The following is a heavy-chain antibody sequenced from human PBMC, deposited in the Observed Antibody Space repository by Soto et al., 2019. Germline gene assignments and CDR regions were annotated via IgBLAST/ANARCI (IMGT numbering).Heavy chain of an antibody. J-gene: IGHJ4*02. CDR1: GGSISSYY. D-gene: IGHD6-6*01. Sequence: QVQLQESGPGLVKPSETLSLTCNVSGGSISSYYWSWVRQSPGKGLEWIGYFYYSGTTNDNPSLKSRVTISIDMSKNQISLKLTSVTAADTAVYYCAALPRYWGQGTLVTVSS. CDR2: FYYSGTT. CDR3: AALPRY. V-gene: IGHV4-59*01.